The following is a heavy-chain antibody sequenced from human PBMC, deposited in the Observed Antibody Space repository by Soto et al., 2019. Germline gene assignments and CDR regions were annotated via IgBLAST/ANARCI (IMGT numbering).Heavy chain of an antibody. CDR2: MYYSGST. Sequence: SETLSLTCTVSGGSVSSGSYYWSWIRQPPGKGLEWIGSMYYSGSTYYNPSLKSRVTISVDTSKNQFSLKLSSVTAADTAVYYCAADTVTLYYYYYGMDVWGQGTTVTVSS. CDR1: GGSVSSGSYY. V-gene: IGHV4-39*01. CDR3: AADTVTLYYYYYGMDV. J-gene: IGHJ6*02. D-gene: IGHD4-17*01.